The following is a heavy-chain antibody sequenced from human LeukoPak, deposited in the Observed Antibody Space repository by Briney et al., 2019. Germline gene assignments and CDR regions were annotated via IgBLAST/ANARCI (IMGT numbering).Heavy chain of an antibody. V-gene: IGHV3-48*03. CDR3: ARFWLSGLDY. CDR1: GFTLSSYE. D-gene: IGHD3-16*02. CDR2: ISSSGRTI. Sequence: GGSLRLSCAASGFTLSSYEMIWVRQAPGKGLEWVSYISSSGRTIYYADSVKGRFTISRDNAKNSLYLQMTSLRAEDTAVYYCARFWLSGLDYWGQGTLVTVSS. J-gene: IGHJ4*02.